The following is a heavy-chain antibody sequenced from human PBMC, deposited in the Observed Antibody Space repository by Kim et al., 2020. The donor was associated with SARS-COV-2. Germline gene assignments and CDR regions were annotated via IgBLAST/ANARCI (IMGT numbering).Heavy chain of an antibody. Sequence: GGSLRLSCTASGFTFSSYGMHWVRQAPGKGLEWVAVISYDGSNKYYADSVKGRFTISRDNSKNTLYLQMNSLRAEDTAVYYCAKDFEGTVTTSSGGFDYWGQGTLVTVSS. J-gene: IGHJ4*02. CDR3: AKDFEGTVTTSSGGFDY. D-gene: IGHD4-17*01. V-gene: IGHV3-30*18. CDR1: GFTFSSYG. CDR2: ISYDGSNK.